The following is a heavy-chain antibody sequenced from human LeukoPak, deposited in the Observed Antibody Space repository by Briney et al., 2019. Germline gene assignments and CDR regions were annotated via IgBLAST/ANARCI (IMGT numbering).Heavy chain of an antibody. CDR1: GGSISSYY. V-gene: IGHV4-59*01. J-gene: IGHJ5*02. CDR3: ARESMVYGDYVGGWFDP. Sequence: SETLSLTCTVSGGSISSYYWSWIRQPPGKGLEWIGYIYYSGSTNYNPSLKSRVAISVDTSKNQFSLKLSSVTAADTAVYYCARESMVYGDYVGGWFDPWGQGTLVTVSS. CDR2: IYYSGST. D-gene: IGHD4-17*01.